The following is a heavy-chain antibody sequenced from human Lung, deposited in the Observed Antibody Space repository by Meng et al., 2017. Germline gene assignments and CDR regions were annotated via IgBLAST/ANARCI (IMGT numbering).Heavy chain of an antibody. J-gene: IGHJ4*02. D-gene: IGHD6-13*01. V-gene: IGHV1-2*06. CDR1: GYTFAAYW. Sequence: QVRRGEVGTGVKKPGASVKVVCKASGYTFAAYWIQWVRQAPGQGLEWMGRIDPKSDNTHYAQKFQGRVTMTRDTSISTAYMELSGLRSDDTAVYYCARDEDISAAGYLLGDFWGQGTLVTVSS. CDR2: IDPKSDNT. CDR3: ARDEDISAAGYLLGDF.